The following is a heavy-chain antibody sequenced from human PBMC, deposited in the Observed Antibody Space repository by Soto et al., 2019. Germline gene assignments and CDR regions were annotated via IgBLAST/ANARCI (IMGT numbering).Heavy chain of an antibody. J-gene: IGHJ4*02. V-gene: IGHV5-51*01. CDR1: SHRFRRYW. D-gene: IGHD4-4*01. CDR3: ARNHHNYAAD. Sequence: PVESVTISCKGSSHRFRRYWVVWVRQMHGKGLEWMAIINPGDSESRYSPSFQGQVTISVAKSTRTAYRQWSSLTASDTAMYSCARNHHNYAADWGQGTMVTVSS. CDR2: INPGDSES.